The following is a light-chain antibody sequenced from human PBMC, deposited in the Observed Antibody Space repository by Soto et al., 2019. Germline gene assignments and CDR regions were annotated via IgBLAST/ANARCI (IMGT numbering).Light chain of an antibody. CDR3: QQRSNWPPLT. Sequence: EIVLTQSPATLSLSPGERATLSCRASQSVSSYLAWYQQKPGQAPRLLIYDASNRATGIPARFSGSGSGTDFTHPISSLEPEDFAVYYSQQRSNWPPLTFDGGTKVEIK. V-gene: IGKV3-11*01. J-gene: IGKJ4*01. CDR1: QSVSSY. CDR2: DAS.